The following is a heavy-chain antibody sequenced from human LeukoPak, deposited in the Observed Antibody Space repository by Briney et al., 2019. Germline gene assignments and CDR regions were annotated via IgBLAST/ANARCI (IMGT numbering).Heavy chain of an antibody. CDR1: GGSISNYH. D-gene: IGHD6-19*01. CDR2: IHTSGST. J-gene: IGHJ4*02. V-gene: IGHV4-4*07. Sequence: SETLSLTCTVSGGSISNYHGSWIRQPAGKGREWMGQIHTSGSTNYNPPLKSRVSMAIDTTEDQVSLTIMSVTAADTAFYYCARRDISSGWSFDYWGQGTLVTVSS. CDR3: ARRDISSGWSFDY.